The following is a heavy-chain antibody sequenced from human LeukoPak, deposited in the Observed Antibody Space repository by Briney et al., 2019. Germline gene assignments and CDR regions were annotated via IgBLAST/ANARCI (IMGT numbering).Heavy chain of an antibody. D-gene: IGHD3-22*01. V-gene: IGHV3-48*02. J-gene: IGHJ5*02. CDR3: ARDLRYYDSSAYPDH. CDR1: GFTFSSYS. Sequence: GGSLRLSCAASGFTFSSYSMNWVRQAPGKGLEWVSYISSGSSTIYYADSVKGRFTISRDNAKNSLYLQMNSLRDEDTAVYYCARDLRYYDSSAYPDHWGQGTLVTVSS. CDR2: ISSGSSTI.